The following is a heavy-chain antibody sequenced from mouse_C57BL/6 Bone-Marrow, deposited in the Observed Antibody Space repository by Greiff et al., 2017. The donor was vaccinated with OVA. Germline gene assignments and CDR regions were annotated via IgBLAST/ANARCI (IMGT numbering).Heavy chain of an antibody. CDR3: ARDRYLLWLRRYFDV. D-gene: IGHD2-2*01. CDR2: ISYDGSN. Sequence: ESGPGLVKPSQSLSLTCSVTGYSITSGYYWNWIRQFPGNKLEWMGYISYDGSNNYNPSLKNRISITRDTSKNQFFLKLNSVTTEDTATYYCARDRYLLWLRRYFDVWGTGTTVTVSS. J-gene: IGHJ1*03. CDR1: GYSITSGYY. V-gene: IGHV3-6*01.